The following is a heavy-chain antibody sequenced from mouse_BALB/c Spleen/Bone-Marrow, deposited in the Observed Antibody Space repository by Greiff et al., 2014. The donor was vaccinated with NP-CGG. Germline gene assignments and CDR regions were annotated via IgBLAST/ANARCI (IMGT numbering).Heavy chain of an antibody. CDR3: ARAQLGCFAY. CDR2: IWAGGST. V-gene: IGHV2-9*02. CDR1: GFSLTSYG. J-gene: IGHJ3*01. Sequence: VQLVESGPGLVAPSQSLSITCTVSGFSLTSYGVHWVRQPPEKGLEWLGVIWAGGSTNYNSALMSRLSISKDNSKSQVFLKMNSLQTDDTAMYYCARAQLGCFAYWGQGTLVTVSA. D-gene: IGHD4-1*02.